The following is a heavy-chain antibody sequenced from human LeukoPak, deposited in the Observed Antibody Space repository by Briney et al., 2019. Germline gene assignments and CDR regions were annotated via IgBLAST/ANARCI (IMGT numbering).Heavy chain of an antibody. CDR3: TKASAERCLGAFCYPFDH. J-gene: IGHJ4*02. D-gene: IGHD2-15*01. CDR2: TVGIGPDT. CDR1: GITFSSYG. Sequence: GGTLRLSCAASGITFSSYGMSWVRQAPGKGLEWVAATVGIGPDTYHADSVKGRFTTSRDNSKNILYLQMNSLRVEDTAVYYCTKASAERCLGAFCYPFDHWGQGTLVTVSS. V-gene: IGHV3-23*01.